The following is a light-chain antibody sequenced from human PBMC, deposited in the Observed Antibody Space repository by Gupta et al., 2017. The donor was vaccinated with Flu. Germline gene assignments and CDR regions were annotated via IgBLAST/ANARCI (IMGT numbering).Light chain of an antibody. V-gene: IGKV1-39*01. Sequence: SSLSASVGDRSTITCRARQTVKTYVNWYKQKPGEAPKLLIYAASSWESGVTSRFSGSGYGTELTLTINSRELEDFAPYYCHQTEGNPRVTFGGGTRVEI. CDR1: QTVKTY. CDR2: AAS. J-gene: IGKJ4*01. CDR3: HQTEGNPRVT.